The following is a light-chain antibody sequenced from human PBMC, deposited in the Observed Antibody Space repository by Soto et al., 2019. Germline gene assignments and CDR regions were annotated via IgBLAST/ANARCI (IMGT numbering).Light chain of an antibody. CDR1: QSVSSSY. Sequence: PGTLSLSPGERATLSCRASQSVSSSYLARYQQKPGQAPRLLIYGASTRATGTPARFSGSGSGTDFTLTISSLQSEDCPRYHYHQYTKLPLMTSGQGTRLEIK. V-gene: IGKV3D-7*01. J-gene: IGKJ5*01. CDR2: GAS. CDR3: HQYTKLPLMT.